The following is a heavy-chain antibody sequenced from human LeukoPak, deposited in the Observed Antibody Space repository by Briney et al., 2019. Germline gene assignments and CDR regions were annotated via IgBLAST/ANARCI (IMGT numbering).Heavy chain of an antibody. Sequence: NPSETLSLTCTVSGYSISSGYYWGWIRQPPGKGLEWIGSIYHSGRTFYNPSRKSRVTISVDTSKNQFSLKLTSVTAADTAVYYCARLCLPATRFDYWGQGTLVTVSS. V-gene: IGHV4-38-2*02. CDR2: IYHSGRT. J-gene: IGHJ4*02. D-gene: IGHD5-24*01. CDR1: GYSISSGYY. CDR3: ARLCLPATRFDY.